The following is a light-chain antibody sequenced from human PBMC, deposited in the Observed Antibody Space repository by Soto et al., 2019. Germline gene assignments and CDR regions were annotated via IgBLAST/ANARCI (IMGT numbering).Light chain of an antibody. J-gene: IGLJ1*01. Sequence: QSVLTQPPSASGSPGQSVTISCTGTSSDVGGYNYVSWYQQRPGKAPKLMIYEVSKRPSGVPDRFSGSKSGNTASLTVSGLQAEDEADYCCSSYAGSNIYVFGTGTKVTVL. V-gene: IGLV2-8*01. CDR1: SSDVGGYNY. CDR2: EVS. CDR3: SSYAGSNIYV.